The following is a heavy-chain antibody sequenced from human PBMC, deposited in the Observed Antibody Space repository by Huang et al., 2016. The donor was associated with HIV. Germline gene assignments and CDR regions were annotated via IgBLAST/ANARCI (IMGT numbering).Heavy chain of an antibody. CDR3: ARGRVTSSGVVQSYDY. J-gene: IGHJ4*02. D-gene: IGHD3-3*01. Sequence: VQLQESGPGLVKPSQTLSLSCNVSGASIASGGDFWNWIRQPAGGGLEWIGHIYTTGSTDYNPSLKSRVAVSSDTSKNQFSLSLRSVTAADTAVYFCARGRVTSSGVVQSYDYWGQGSLVTVSS. CDR1: GASIASGGDF. V-gene: IGHV4-61*09. CDR2: IYTTGST.